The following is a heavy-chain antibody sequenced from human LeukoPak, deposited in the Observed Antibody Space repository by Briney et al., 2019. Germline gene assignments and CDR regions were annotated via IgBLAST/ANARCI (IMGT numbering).Heavy chain of an antibody. J-gene: IGHJ3*02. CDR1: GFTFSSYW. D-gene: IGHD3-10*01. CDR2: INSDGSST. Sequence: GGSLRLSCAASGFTFSSYWMHWVRHAPGKGLVWVSRINSDGSSTSYADSVKGRFTISRDNAKNTLYLQMNSLRAEDTAVYYCARVGWSMVRGVITAHRYAFDIWGQGTMVTVSS. CDR3: ARVGWSMVRGVITAHRYAFDI. V-gene: IGHV3-74*01.